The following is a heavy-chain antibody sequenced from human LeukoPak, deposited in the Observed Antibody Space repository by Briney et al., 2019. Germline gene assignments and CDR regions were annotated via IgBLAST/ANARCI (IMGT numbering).Heavy chain of an antibody. CDR2: IYTSGST. CDR3: ARDQIVAAPLTYTFYI. D-gene: IGHD3-9*01. Sequence: SETLSLTCTVSGGSISSGSYYWSWIRQPAGKGLEWIGCIYTSGSTHYTPSFKSRVTISVDTYTNQCSPKLSSVTAADTAVYYCARDQIVAAPLTYTFYIWGQGTMVTVSS. V-gene: IGHV4-61*02. CDR1: GGSISSGSYY. J-gene: IGHJ3*02.